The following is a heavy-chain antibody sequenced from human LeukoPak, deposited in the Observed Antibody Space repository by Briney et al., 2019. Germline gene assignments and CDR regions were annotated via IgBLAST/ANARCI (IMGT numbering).Heavy chain of an antibody. CDR2: IYPGDSDT. CDR3: ARLTGDNYFDY. V-gene: IGHV5-51*01. D-gene: IGHD7-27*01. CDR1: GYSFTSYW. J-gene: IGHJ4*02. Sequence: GESLKISCKGSGYSFTSYWIAWVRQVPGKGLEWMGIIYPGDSDTRYSPSFQGQVTFSADKSISTAYLQWSSLTASDTAMYYCARLTGDNYFDYWGQGTLVTVSS.